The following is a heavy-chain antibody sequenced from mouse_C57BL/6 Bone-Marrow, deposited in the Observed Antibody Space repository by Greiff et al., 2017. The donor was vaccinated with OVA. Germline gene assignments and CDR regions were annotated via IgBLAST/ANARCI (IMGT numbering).Heavy chain of an antibody. CDR3: ARLLHCYGSSPSYAMDY. Sequence: QVQLQQPGPGLVKPGASLKLSCTASGYTFTSYWMRWVNQRPGQSLEWMVNINTSNGGTNYNENFKSRATLTGDKSSSTAYMQLSSLTSENSAVYDSARLLHCYGSSPSYAMDYWGQGTSVTVAS. V-gene: IGHV1-53*01. CDR1: GYTFTSYW. J-gene: IGHJ4*01. CDR2: INTSNGGT. D-gene: IGHD1-1*01.